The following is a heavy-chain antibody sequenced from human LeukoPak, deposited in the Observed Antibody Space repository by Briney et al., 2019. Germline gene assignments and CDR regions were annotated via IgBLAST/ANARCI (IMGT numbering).Heavy chain of an antibody. CDR3: ARAGQGYCTSASCYLSLDY. V-gene: IGHV4-61*10. Sequence: SETLSLTCTVSGGSISSGSYYWSWIRQPAGKGLEWIGQIYHSGSTNYNPSLKSRVAISVDKSKNQFSLNLISVTAADTAVYYCARAGQGYCTSASCYLSLDYWGQGTLVTVSS. D-gene: IGHD2-2*01. CDR2: IYHSGST. J-gene: IGHJ4*02. CDR1: GGSISSGSYY.